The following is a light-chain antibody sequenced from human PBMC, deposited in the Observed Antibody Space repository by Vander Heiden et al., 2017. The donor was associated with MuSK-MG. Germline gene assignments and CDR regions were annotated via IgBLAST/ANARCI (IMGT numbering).Light chain of an antibody. V-gene: IGLV2-14*01. CDR1: TSDVGGYNY. CDR3: SSYTSSSTQV. Sequence: PPPPPPPVSGSPGPSPTIPCTATTSDVGGYNYVSWYQQHPGKAPKLMIYDVSNRPSGVANRFSGSKSGNTASLTIAGLQAEDEADYYCSSYTSSSTQVFGTGSKVTVL. CDR2: DVS. J-gene: IGLJ1*01.